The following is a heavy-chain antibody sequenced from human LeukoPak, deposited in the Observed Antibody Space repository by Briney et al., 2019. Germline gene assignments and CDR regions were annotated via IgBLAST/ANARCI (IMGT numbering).Heavy chain of an antibody. D-gene: IGHD6-19*01. Sequence: SETLSLTCAVYSGSFSGYYWSWIRQPPGKGLEWIGEINHTGSTNYNPSLKSRVTISVDTSKNQFSLKLSSVTAADTAVYYCAANSTGHLYFDYWGQGTLVTVSS. V-gene: IGHV4-34*01. CDR3: AANSTGHLYFDY. J-gene: IGHJ4*02. CDR1: SGSFSGYY. CDR2: INHTGST.